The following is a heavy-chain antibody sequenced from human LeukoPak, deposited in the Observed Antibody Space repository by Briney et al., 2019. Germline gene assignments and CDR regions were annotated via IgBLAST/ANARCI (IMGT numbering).Heavy chain of an antibody. D-gene: IGHD3-22*01. V-gene: IGHV4-34*01. J-gene: IGHJ4*02. Sequence: GSLRLSCAASGFTFSSYAMSWVRQPPGKGLEWIGEINHSGSTNYNPSLKSRVTISVDTSKNQFSLKLSSVTAADTAVYYCARGITMIVVAKNIYFDYWGQGTLVTVSS. CDR3: ARGITMIVVAKNIYFDY. CDR1: GFTFSSYA. CDR2: INHSGST.